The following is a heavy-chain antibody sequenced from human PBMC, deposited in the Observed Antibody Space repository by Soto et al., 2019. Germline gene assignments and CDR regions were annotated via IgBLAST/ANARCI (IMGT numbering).Heavy chain of an antibody. D-gene: IGHD3-10*01. V-gene: IGHV4-59*01. J-gene: IGHJ6*02. CDR3: AGLYGSENYYYYGMDV. Sequence: SETLSLTCTVSGGSISSYYWSWIRQPPGKGLEWIGYIYYSGSTNYNPSLKSRVTISVDTSKNQFSLKLSSVTAADTAVYYCAGLYGSENYYYYGMDVWGQGITVTVSS. CDR2: IYYSGST. CDR1: GGSISSYY.